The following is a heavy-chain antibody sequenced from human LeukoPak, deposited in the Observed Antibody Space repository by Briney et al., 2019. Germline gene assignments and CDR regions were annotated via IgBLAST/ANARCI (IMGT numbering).Heavy chain of an antibody. CDR3: LKGGWATIGPPKD. CDR2: INDDGSLT. CDR1: GFTFRSHA. J-gene: IGHJ4*02. Sequence: GGSLRLSCSAAGFTFRSHAMHWVRQAPGKRLEYVSTINDDGSLTYYADSVKGRFTISRDNSKNTVYLQMNNLRPDDSAVYHCLKGGWATIGPPKDWGQGTQVSVSS. V-gene: IGHV3-64D*08. D-gene: IGHD5-24*01.